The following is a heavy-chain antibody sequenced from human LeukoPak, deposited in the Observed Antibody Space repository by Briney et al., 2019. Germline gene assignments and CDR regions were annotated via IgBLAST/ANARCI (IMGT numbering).Heavy chain of an antibody. J-gene: IGHJ4*02. CDR2: IRYDGSNK. D-gene: IGHD3-22*01. Sequence: GGSLRLSCAASGFTFSSYGMHWVRQAPGKGLEWVAFIRYDGSNKYYAGSVKGRFTISRDNSKNTLYLQMNSLRAEDTAVYYCARIKTYYYDSSGYFAKYWGQGTLVTVSS. V-gene: IGHV3-30*02. CDR1: GFTFSSYG. CDR3: ARIKTYYYDSSGYFAKY.